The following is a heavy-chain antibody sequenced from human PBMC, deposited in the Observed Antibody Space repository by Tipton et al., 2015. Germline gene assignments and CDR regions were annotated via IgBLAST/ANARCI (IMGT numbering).Heavy chain of an antibody. CDR1: GGSVSSANYY. J-gene: IGHJ6*02. CDR3: ARDLGHGMDV. CDR2: ISYSGST. V-gene: IGHV4-61*03. Sequence: TLSLTCSVSGGSVSSANYYWSWIRQPPGKGLEWMGYISYSGSTHYNPSLKSRVSISLDTSKNHFSLSLTSVTAADTAIYYCARDLGHGMDVWGQGTTVTVS.